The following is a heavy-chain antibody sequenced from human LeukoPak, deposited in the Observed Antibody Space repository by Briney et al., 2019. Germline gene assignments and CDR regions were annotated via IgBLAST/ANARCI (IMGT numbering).Heavy chain of an antibody. Sequence: ASVKVSCKASGYTFTGYYMHWVRQAPGQGLEWMGWINPNSGGTNYAQKFQGRVTMTRDTSISTAYMELSRLRSDDTAVYYCARDRAVARHIKGWFDPWGQGTLVTVSS. V-gene: IGHV1-2*02. CDR3: ARDRAVARHIKGWFDP. J-gene: IGHJ5*02. CDR1: GYTFTGYY. CDR2: INPNSGGT.